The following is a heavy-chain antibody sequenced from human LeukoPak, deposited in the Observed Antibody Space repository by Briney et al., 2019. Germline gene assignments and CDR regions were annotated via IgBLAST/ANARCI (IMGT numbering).Heavy chain of an antibody. CDR2: IYYSGST. CDR1: GGSISIGDYY. D-gene: IGHD3-9*01. Sequence: SQTLSLTCTVSGGSISIGDYYWSWIRQPPGKGLEWIGYIYYSGSTYYNPSLKSRVTISVDTSKNQFSLKLSSVTAADTAVYYCARHAVYDILTGYWGPFDYWGQGTLVTVRS. V-gene: IGHV4-30-4*08. J-gene: IGHJ4*02. CDR3: ARHAVYDILTGYWGPFDY.